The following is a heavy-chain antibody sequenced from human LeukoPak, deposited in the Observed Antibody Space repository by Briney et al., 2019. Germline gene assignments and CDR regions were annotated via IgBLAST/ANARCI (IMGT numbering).Heavy chain of an antibody. J-gene: IGHJ4*02. CDR2: MNPNSGNT. CDR3: ARASGWYQGIDC. D-gene: IGHD6-19*01. CDR1: GYTFSSYD. Sequence: ASVKVSCKASGYTFSSYDINWVRQASGQRLEWMGWMNPNSGNTGYAQKLQGRVTMTTDTSTSTAYMELSSLRSEDTAVYYCARASGWYQGIDCWGQGTLVTVSS. V-gene: IGHV1-8*01.